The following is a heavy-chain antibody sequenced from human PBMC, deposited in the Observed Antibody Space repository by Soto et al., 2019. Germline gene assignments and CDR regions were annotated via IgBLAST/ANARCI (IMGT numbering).Heavy chain of an antibody. D-gene: IGHD6-6*01. CDR1: GGSFSGYY. V-gene: IGHV4-34*01. Sequence: SETLSLTCAVYGGSFSGYYWSWIRQPPGKGLEWIGEINHSGSTNYNPSLKSRVTISVXXXXXXFXLXLXXXTAAXTAVYYCARLGISSYNWYFDLWGRGTLVTVS. J-gene: IGHJ2*01. CDR3: ARLGISSYNWYFDL. CDR2: INHSGST.